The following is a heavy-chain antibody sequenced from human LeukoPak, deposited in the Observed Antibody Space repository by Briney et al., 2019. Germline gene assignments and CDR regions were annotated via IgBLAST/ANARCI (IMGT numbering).Heavy chain of an antibody. D-gene: IGHD3-16*01. CDR2: ISSRGSTI. CDR3: ARPRSYDYVWGSYYFPSSLDY. V-gene: IGHV3-48*03. Sequence: PGGPLRLSCAASGFTFSSYEMNWFRQAPGKGLEGFSYISSRGSTIYYADSVKGRFTISRDNAKNSLYLQMNSLRAEDTAVYYCARPRSYDYVWGSYYFPSSLDYWGQGTLVTVSS. J-gene: IGHJ4*02. CDR1: GFTFSSYE.